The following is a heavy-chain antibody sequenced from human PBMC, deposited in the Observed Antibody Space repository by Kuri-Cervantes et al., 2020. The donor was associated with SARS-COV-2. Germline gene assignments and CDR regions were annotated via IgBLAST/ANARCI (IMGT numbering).Heavy chain of an antibody. J-gene: IGHJ3*02. CDR2: SSAYNGNT. D-gene: IGHD3-10*01. Sequence: ASVKVSCKASGYTFTRDGISWVRQAPGQGLEWMGWSSAYNGNTNYAQKFQGRVTMTTDTSISTAYMDLSRLRSDDTAVYYCARDSVDVFDIWGQGTMVTVSS. CDR1: GYTFTRDG. CDR3: ARDSVDVFDI. V-gene: IGHV1-18*01.